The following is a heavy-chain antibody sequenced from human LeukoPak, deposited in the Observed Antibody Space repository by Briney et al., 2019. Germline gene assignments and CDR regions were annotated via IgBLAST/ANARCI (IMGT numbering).Heavy chain of an antibody. J-gene: IGHJ5*02. V-gene: IGHV4-4*09. D-gene: IGHD6-6*01. CDR3: VRHAARAGWFDP. CDR2: IYTSGST. Sequence: SETLSLTCTVSGGSISSYYWSWIRQPPGKGLEWIGYIYTSGSTNYNPSLKSRVTISVDTSKNQFSLKLSSVTAADTAVYYCVRHAARAGWFDPWGQGTLVTVSS. CDR1: GGSISSYY.